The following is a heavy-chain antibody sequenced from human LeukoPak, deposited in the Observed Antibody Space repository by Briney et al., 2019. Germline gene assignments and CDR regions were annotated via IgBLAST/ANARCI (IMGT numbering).Heavy chain of an antibody. Sequence: SETLSLTCAVYGESFSGYYWSWIRQPPGKGLEWIGYIYYSGSTNYNPSLKSRVTISLDTSKNQFSLKLSSVTAADTAVYYCARRSAAGTPLRFDPWGQGTLVTVSS. J-gene: IGHJ5*02. CDR3: ARRSAAGTPLRFDP. D-gene: IGHD6-13*01. CDR2: IYYSGST. CDR1: GESFSGYY. V-gene: IGHV4-59*01.